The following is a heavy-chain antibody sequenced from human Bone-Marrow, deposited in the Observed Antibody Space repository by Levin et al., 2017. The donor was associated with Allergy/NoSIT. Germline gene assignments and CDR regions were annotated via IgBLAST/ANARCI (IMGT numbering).Heavy chain of an antibody. V-gene: IGHV4-59*02. CDR2: MYYGGGT. Sequence: SETLSLTCTVSGGSVTSDYWGWIRQSPGKGFEWIGYMYYGGGTNYNPSLESRVAISLDPSKKKFSLRLPSVTAADTAVYYCARTHSRNNLVDPWGQGTLVTVSS. D-gene: IGHD1-1*01. CDR3: ARTHSRNNLVDP. CDR1: GGSVTSDY. J-gene: IGHJ5*02.